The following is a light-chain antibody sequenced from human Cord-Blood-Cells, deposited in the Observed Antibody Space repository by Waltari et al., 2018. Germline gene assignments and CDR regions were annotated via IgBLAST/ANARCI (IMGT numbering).Light chain of an antibody. CDR1: QSISSY. Sequence: DIQMTQSLSSLSASVGDRVTITCRASQSISSYVNWYQQKPGKAPKRLFYAASSLQSGVPSTFSGSGSGTDFTLTISSQQPEDFATYYCQQSYSTPRTFGQGTKVEIK. V-gene: IGKV1-39*01. CDR3: QQSYSTPRT. CDR2: AAS. J-gene: IGKJ1*01.